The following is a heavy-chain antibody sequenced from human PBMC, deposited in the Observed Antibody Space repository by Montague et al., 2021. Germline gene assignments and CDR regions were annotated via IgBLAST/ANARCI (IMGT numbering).Heavy chain of an antibody. D-gene: IGHD7-27*01. V-gene: IGHV3-74*01. CDR1: GFTFSSYV. Sequence: SLRLSCAASGFTFSSYVMHWVRQAPGKGLVWVSRISHDGTVTTYADSVKGRVTISRDNAKNTLFLQMNSLRAEDTAVYYCTRDVNWDLFDYWGQGALVTVSS. CDR2: ISHDGTVT. CDR3: TRDVNWDLFDY. J-gene: IGHJ4*02.